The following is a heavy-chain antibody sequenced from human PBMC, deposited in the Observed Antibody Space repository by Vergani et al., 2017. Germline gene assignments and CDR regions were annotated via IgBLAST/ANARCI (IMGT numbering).Heavy chain of an antibody. V-gene: IGHV4-31*03. D-gene: IGHD2-2*01. J-gene: IGHJ5*02. CDR2: IYYSGST. CDR3: ARGDIVVVPAAQEKCVWFDP. CDR1: GGSISSGGYY. Sequence: QVQLQESGPGLVKPSQTLSLTCTVSGGSISSGGYYWSWIRQHPGKGLEWIGYIYYSGSTYYNPSLKSRVTISVDTSKNQFSLKLSSVTAADTAVYYCARGDIVVVPAAQEKCVWFDPWGQGTLVTVSS.